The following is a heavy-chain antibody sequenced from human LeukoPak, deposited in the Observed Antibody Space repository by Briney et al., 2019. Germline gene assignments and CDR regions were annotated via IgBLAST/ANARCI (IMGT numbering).Heavy chain of an antibody. CDR1: GGSFSGYY. V-gene: IGHV4-34*01. Sequence: PSETLSLTCAVYGGSFSGYYWSWIRQPPGKGLEWIGEINHSGSTNYNPSLKSRVTISVDTSKNQFSLKLSSVTAADTAVYYCARGIGVANNWFDPWGQGTLVTVPS. J-gene: IGHJ5*02. CDR2: INHSGST. D-gene: IGHD3-3*01. CDR3: ARGIGVANNWFDP.